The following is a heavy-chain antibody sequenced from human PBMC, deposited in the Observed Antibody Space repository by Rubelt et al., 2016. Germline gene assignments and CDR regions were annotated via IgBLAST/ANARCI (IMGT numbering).Heavy chain of an antibody. Sequence: QVQLVQSGAEVKKPGSSVKVSCKASGGTFSSYAISWVRQAPGQGLEWMGRIITILGIANYAQMFQGRVTITADNSTSTAYMELSSLRSEDTAVYYCARPLPGYYYGMDVWGQGTTVTVSS. CDR1: GGTFSSYA. J-gene: IGHJ6*02. CDR2: IITILGIA. V-gene: IGHV1-69*04. CDR3: ARPLPGYYYGMDV.